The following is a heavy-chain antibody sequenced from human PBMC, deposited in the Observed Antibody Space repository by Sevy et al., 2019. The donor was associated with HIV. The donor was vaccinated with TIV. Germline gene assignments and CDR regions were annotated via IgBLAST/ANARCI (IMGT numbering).Heavy chain of an antibody. CDR2: ISYSGST. V-gene: IGHV4-59*01. CDR3: ARGKVLFDY. D-gene: IGHD3-10*01. J-gene: IGHJ4*02. Sequence: SETLSLTCTVSGGSISSYYWSWIRQPPGKGLEWIGYISYSGSTNDNPSLRSRVTISAHTSKNQLSLKLKSATTADTAMYYCARGKVLFDYWSQGTLVTVSS. CDR1: GGSISSYY.